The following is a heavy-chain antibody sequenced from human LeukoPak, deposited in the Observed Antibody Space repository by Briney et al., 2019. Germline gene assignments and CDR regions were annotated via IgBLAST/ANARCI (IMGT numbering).Heavy chain of an antibody. V-gene: IGHV3-23*01. D-gene: IGHD3-10*02. Sequence: PGGSLRLSCAASGFTFSSYAMSWVRQAPGKGLEWVSAISGSGGSTYYADSVKGRFTISRDNSKNTLYPQMNSLRAEDTAVYYCAKERVPDNYYYYYMDVWGKGTTVTVSS. CDR1: GFTFSSYA. J-gene: IGHJ6*03. CDR2: ISGSGGST. CDR3: AKERVPDNYYYYYMDV.